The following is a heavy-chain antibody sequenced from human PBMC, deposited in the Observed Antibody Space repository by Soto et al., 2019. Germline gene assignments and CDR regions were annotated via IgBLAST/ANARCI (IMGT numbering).Heavy chain of an antibody. Sequence: PSETLSLTCAVYGVSFTGYYWSWIRQPPGKGLEWIGEINHSGSTNYNPSLKSRVTISVDTYKKQFSLKLSSVTAEDTAVYYCAKDRSTNWYDWFDPWGQGTLVTVSS. V-gene: IGHV4-34*01. CDR1: GVSFTGYY. CDR3: AKDRSTNWYDWFDP. J-gene: IGHJ5*02. D-gene: IGHD1-1*01. CDR2: INHSGST.